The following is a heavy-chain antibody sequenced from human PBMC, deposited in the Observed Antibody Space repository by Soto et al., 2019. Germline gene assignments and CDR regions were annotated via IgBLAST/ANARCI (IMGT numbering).Heavy chain of an antibody. CDR3: ARQRVVNCGVSAFDI. CDR2: IIPIFGTA. D-gene: IGHD2-15*01. V-gene: IGHV1-69*01. CDR1: GGTFSSYV. Sequence: QVQLVQSGAEVKKPGSSVKVSCKASGGTFSSYVISWVRQSPGQGLEWMGGIIPIFGTANYAQKFQGRVTITADESTSTAYMDLSSLRSEDTALYYAARQRVVNCGVSAFDIWGQGTMVTVSS. J-gene: IGHJ3*02.